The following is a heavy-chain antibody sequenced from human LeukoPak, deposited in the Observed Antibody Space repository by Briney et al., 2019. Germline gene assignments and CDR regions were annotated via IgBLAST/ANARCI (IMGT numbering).Heavy chain of an antibody. CDR3: CVGVTYQEFDY. CDR1: GFTFSSYG. CDR2: IRFDGNNK. D-gene: IGHD1-26*01. Sequence: GGSLRLSCAASGFTFSSYGIHWVRQAPGKGLEWVAFIRFDGNNKYYADSVKGRFTISRDNSKNTLYLQMNSLRAEDTAVYYCCVGVTYQEFDYWGQGTLVTVSS. V-gene: IGHV3-30*02. J-gene: IGHJ4*02.